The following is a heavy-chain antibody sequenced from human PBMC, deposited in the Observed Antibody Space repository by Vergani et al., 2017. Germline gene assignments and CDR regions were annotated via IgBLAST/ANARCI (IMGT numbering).Heavy chain of an antibody. CDR1: GFTFSSYA. CDR2: ISSNGGST. D-gene: IGHD3-16*01. J-gene: IGHJ6*02. Sequence: VQLVESGGGLVQPGGSLRLSCSASGFTFSSYAMHWVRQAPGKGLEYVSAISSNGGSTYYADSVKGRFTISRDNSKNTLYLQMNSLRAEDTAVYYCAKGAGDGPHYYYYGMDVWGQGTTVTVSS. V-gene: IGHV3-64*04. CDR3: AKGAGDGPHYYYYGMDV.